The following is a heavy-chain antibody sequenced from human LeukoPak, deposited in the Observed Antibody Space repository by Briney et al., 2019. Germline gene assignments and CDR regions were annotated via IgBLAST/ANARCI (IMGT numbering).Heavy chain of an antibody. CDR2: INHSGST. V-gene: IGHV4-34*01. CDR3: ARGYAFDI. J-gene: IGHJ3*02. CDR1: GGSFSGYY. Sequence: SETLSLTCAVYGGSFSGYYSSWIRQPPGKGLEWIGEINHSGSTNYNPSLKSRVTISVDTSKNQFSLKLSSVTAADTAVYYCARGYAFDIWGQGTMVTVSS.